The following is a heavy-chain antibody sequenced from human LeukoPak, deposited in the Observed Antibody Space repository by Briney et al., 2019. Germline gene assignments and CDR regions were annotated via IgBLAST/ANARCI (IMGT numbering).Heavy chain of an antibody. CDR2: INPNSGGT. CDR1: GGTFSDYV. D-gene: IGHD2-21*02. CDR3: ARTRVVTAIRYYYYYMDV. J-gene: IGHJ6*03. Sequence: ASVKVSCKVSGGTFSDYVLTWVRKAPGQGLEWMGWINPNSGGTNYAQKFQGRVTMTRDTSISTAYMELSRLRSDDTAVYYCARTRVVTAIRYYYYYMDVWGKGTTVTVSS. V-gene: IGHV1-2*02.